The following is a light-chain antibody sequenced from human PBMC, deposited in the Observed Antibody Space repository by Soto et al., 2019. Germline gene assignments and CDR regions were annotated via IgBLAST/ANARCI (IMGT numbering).Light chain of an antibody. CDR1: SSDVGSYNR. Sequence: QSVLTQPPSVSGSPVQSVAISCTGTSSDVGSYNRVSWYQQPPGAAPKLMIYEVSNRPSGVPDRFSGSKSGNTASLTISGLQAEDEAAYYCNSYTGSSTYVFGTGTKVTVL. J-gene: IGLJ1*01. CDR2: EVS. CDR3: NSYTGSSTYV. V-gene: IGLV2-18*02.